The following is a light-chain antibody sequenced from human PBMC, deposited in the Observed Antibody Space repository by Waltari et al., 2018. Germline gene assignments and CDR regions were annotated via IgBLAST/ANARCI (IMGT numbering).Light chain of an antibody. CDR2: GGS. J-gene: IGKJ1*01. CDR3: QNHERLQAT. CDR1: QSSGKF. V-gene: IGKV3-20*01. Sequence: SGRASQSSGKFLVWDQQKPGQAARLHIQGGSSRAPGVPARFSGSGPGTDFSLTISRLEPECFAVYDWQNHERLQATFGQGTNV.